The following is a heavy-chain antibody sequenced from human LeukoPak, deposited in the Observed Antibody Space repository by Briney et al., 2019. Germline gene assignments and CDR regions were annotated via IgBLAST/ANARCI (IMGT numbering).Heavy chain of an antibody. CDR2: IYHTGSN. CDR1: GGSVSSADYY. V-gene: IGHV4-61*08. D-gene: IGHD3-16*01. Sequence: PSETLSLTCTVSGGSVSSADYYWRWIRHPPGKALEWIGYIYHTGSNNYKYSLKSRVTISLDTSKNRFSLRLTSMTAADTAIYYCARVQGVDWGQGILVTVSS. J-gene: IGHJ4*02. CDR3: ARVQGVD.